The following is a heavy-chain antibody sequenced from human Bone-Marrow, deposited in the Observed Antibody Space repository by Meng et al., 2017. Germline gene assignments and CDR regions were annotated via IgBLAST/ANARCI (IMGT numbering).Heavy chain of an antibody. J-gene: IGHJ6*02. D-gene: IGHD3-10*01. Sequence: ASVKVSCKASGYTFTSYYMHWVRQAPGQGLEWMGIINPSGGSTSYAQKFQGRVTMTRDTSTSTVYMELSSLRSEDTAVYYCASRITMVRGVIITPLWGMDVWGQGITVTVSS. CDR1: GYTFTSYY. V-gene: IGHV1-46*01. CDR3: ASRITMVRGVIITPLWGMDV. CDR2: INPSGGST.